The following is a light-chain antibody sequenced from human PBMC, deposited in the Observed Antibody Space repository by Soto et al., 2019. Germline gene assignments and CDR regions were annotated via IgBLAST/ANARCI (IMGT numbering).Light chain of an antibody. Sequence: EIVLTQSPGTLSLSPGERATLSCRASQSLNSGYLVWYQQKPGQAPRLLIYGASNRATGIPDRFSGSESGTDYTLTISRLEPEDFAVYYCQQYDTSPPGYIFGQGTKLEI. CDR3: QQYDTSPPGYI. V-gene: IGKV3-20*01. CDR1: QSLNSGY. J-gene: IGKJ2*01. CDR2: GAS.